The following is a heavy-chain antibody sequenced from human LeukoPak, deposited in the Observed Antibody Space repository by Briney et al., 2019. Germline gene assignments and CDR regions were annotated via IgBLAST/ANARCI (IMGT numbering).Heavy chain of an antibody. V-gene: IGHV3-53*01. Sequence: GGSLRLSCAASGFSVSSNSMTWVRQAPGKGLEWVSLFYSGDSTTYYADSVKGRFTISRDNSRNTLYLQMNSLRAEDTAAYYCATYQTHIMREFDYWGQGTLVTVSS. CDR2: FYSGDST. J-gene: IGHJ4*02. CDR1: GFSVSSNS. CDR3: ATYQTHIMREFDY. D-gene: IGHD1-14*01.